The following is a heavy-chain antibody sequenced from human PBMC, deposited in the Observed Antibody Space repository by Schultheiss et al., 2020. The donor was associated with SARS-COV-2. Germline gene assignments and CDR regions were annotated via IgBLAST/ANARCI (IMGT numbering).Heavy chain of an antibody. Sequence: SQTLSLTCAVYGGSFSSYYWSWIRQPPGKGLEWIGYIYYSGSTNYNPSLKSRVTISVDTSKNQFSLKLSSVTAADTAVYYCARGRGHYYGSGSYYLSGYGMDVWGQGTTVTVSS. CDR3: ARGRGHYYGSGSYYLSGYGMDV. V-gene: IGHV4-59*01. D-gene: IGHD3-10*01. CDR1: GGSFSSYY. CDR2: IYYSGST. J-gene: IGHJ6*02.